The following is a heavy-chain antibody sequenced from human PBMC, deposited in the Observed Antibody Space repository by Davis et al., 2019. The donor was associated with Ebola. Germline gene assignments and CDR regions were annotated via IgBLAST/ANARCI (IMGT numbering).Heavy chain of an antibody. J-gene: IGHJ4*02. Sequence: HTGGSLRLSCAASGFTFSSYWMHWVRQAPGKGLVWVSRINTDGSSTTYADSVKGRFTISRDNAKIKLYLQMNSLRAEDTAVYYCARVRSGSYWRYFDYWGQGTLVTVSS. CDR1: GFTFSSYW. CDR2: INTDGSST. CDR3: ARVRSGSYWRYFDY. V-gene: IGHV3-74*01. D-gene: IGHD1-26*01.